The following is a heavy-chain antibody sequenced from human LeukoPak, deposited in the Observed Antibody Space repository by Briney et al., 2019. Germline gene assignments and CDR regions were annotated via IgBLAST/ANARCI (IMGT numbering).Heavy chain of an antibody. CDR2: IYSVGST. D-gene: IGHD5-24*01. CDR1: GFTFSRYS. CDR3: AREGCWLQGDY. J-gene: IGHJ4*02. Sequence: GGSLRLSCAASGFTFSRYSMNWVRQAPGKGLGWVSLIYSVGSTYYADSVKGRFTISRDNSENTLYLQMNSLRAEDRAVYYCAREGCWLQGDYWGQGTLVTVSS. V-gene: IGHV3-66*01.